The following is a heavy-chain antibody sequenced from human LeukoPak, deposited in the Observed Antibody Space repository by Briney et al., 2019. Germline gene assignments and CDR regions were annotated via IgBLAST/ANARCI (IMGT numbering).Heavy chain of an antibody. V-gene: IGHV3-53*01. CDR1: GFTFSSYS. J-gene: IGHJ4*02. CDR2: IYSGGST. D-gene: IGHD6-13*01. Sequence: GGSLRLSCAASGFTFSSYSMSWFRQAPGKGLEWVSVIYSGGSTYYADSVKGRFTISRDNSKNTLYLQMNSLRAEDTAVYYCARAVAAAGYFDYWGQGTLVTVSS. CDR3: ARAVAAAGYFDY.